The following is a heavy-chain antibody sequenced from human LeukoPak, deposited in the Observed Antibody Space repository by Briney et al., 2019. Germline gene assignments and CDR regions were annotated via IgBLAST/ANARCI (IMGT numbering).Heavy chain of an antibody. CDR3: ARDLGQYYGTSDNWFDP. Sequence: GGPLKLSFAPIGFTFINYGRNWAGQAPGKGLLWFSRFNSDGINTSYADSVKGRFAISRDNAKNTLNLQMNSLRAEDTAVYYCARDLGQYYGTSDNWFDPWGQGTLVTVSS. V-gene: IGHV3-74*01. CDR2: FNSDGINT. CDR1: GFTFINYG. D-gene: IGHD3-10*01. J-gene: IGHJ5*02.